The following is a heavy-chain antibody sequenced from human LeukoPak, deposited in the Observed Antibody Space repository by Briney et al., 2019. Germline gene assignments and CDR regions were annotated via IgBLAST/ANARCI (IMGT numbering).Heavy chain of an antibody. D-gene: IGHD3-3*01. J-gene: IGHJ6*03. CDR2: INWNGGST. CDR1: GFTFDDYG. V-gene: IGHV3-20*04. Sequence: GGSLRLSCAASGFTFDDYGMSWVRQAPGKGLEWVSGINWNGGSTGYADSVKGRFTISRDNAKNSLYLQMNSLRAEDTALYYCARSPSNRITIFGVVRALYYYYYMDVWGKGTTVTASS. CDR3: ARSPSNRITIFGVVRALYYYYYMDV.